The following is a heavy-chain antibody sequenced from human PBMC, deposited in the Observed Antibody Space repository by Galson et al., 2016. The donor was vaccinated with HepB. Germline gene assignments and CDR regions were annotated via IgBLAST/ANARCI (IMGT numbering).Heavy chain of an antibody. D-gene: IGHD3-3*01. CDR2: IIPNSGHT. CDR3: ARKQILDS. CDR1: GYLFTNYD. J-gene: IGHJ4*02. Sequence: SCKASGYLFTNYDINWVRQTPGQGLEWMGSIIPNSGHTNYAQKFQGRVTMTRDTSMNTAYMELTNLTSADTAVYYCARKQILDSWGQGTRVTVSS. V-gene: IGHV1-8*01.